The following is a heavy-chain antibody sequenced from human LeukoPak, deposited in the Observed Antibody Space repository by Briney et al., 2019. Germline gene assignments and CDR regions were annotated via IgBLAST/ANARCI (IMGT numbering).Heavy chain of an antibody. D-gene: IGHD3-3*01. V-gene: IGHV4-34*01. Sequence: SETLSLTCAVYGGSFSGYYWSWIRQPPGKGLEWIGEINHSGSTNYNPSLKSRVTISVDTSKNQFSLKLSSVTAADTAVYYCARGDPSLESGSAWFDPWGQGTLVTVSS. J-gene: IGHJ5*02. CDR2: INHSGST. CDR1: GGSFSGYY. CDR3: ARGDPSLESGSAWFDP.